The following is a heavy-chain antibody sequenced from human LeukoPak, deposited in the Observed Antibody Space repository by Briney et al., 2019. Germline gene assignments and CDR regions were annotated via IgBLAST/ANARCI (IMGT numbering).Heavy chain of an antibody. D-gene: IGHD1-26*01. Sequence: GESLKISCKGSGYRITSYWIGWVRQMPGKGLEWMGIIYPGDSDTRYSPSFQGQVTISADKSISTAYLQWSSLKASDTAMYYCARGSGSYRAAFDIWGQGTMVTVSS. CDR2: IYPGDSDT. CDR1: GYRITSYW. V-gene: IGHV5-51*01. CDR3: ARGSGSYRAAFDI. J-gene: IGHJ3*02.